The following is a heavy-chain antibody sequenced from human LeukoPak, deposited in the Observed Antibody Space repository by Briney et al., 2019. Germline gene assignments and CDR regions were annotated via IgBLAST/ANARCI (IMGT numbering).Heavy chain of an antibody. CDR2: IVGRGAST. V-gene: IGHV3-23*01. CDR1: GFTFSNYA. Sequence: GGSLRLSCAASGFTFSNYAMSWVRQAPGKGLEGVSAIVGRGASTYYADSVKGRFTISRDNSKNTLYLQMDSLRAEDTAVYYCAKKLTGSYYNPYDYWGQGTLVTVSS. CDR3: AKKLTGSYYNPYDY. D-gene: IGHD3-10*01. J-gene: IGHJ4*02.